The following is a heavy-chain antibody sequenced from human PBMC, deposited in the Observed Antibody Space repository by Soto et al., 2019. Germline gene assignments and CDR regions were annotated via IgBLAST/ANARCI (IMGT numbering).Heavy chain of an antibody. V-gene: IGHV3-33*01. CDR1: GFTFSSYG. D-gene: IGHD2-8*01. J-gene: IGHJ3*01. CDR2: IWYDGSNK. CDR3: ARPLGYCTNGVCYGWGVGAFDF. Sequence: QVQLVESGGGVVQPGRSLRLSCAASGFTFSSYGMHWVRQAPGKGLEWVAVIWYDGSNKYYADSVKGLFTISRDNSKKTLYLPMNSLRAEGTAVYYCARPLGYCTNGVCYGWGVGAFDFWGQGTMVTVSS.